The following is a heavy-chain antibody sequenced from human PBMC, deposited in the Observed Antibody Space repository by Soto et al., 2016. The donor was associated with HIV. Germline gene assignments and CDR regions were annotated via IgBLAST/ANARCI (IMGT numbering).Heavy chain of an antibody. D-gene: IGHD2-2*03. Sequence: QVQPVQSGAEVKKPGASVKVSCKTSGYIFNNYDINWVRQGSGQGLEWMGWMNPTSQNSGSSQKFQGRVTMTTNTSINTAYLEMTGLSFDDTAVYYCARGLLYTAGYLIDFWGQGVLVTVSS. J-gene: IGHJ4*02. CDR1: GYIFNNYD. V-gene: IGHV1-8*02. CDR3: ARGLLYTAGYLIDF. CDR2: MNPTSQNS.